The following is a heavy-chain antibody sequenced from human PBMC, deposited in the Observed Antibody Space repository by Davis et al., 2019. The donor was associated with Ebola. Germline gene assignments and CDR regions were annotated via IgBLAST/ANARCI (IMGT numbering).Heavy chain of an antibody. CDR1: GFTFSSYA. Sequence: PGGSLRLSCSASGFTFSSYAMHWVRQAPGKGLEYVSAISSNGGSTYYADSVKGRFTISRDNSKNTLYLQMSSLRAEDTAVYYCVKDLVTIFGVDYYMDVWGKGTTVTVSS. D-gene: IGHD3-3*01. V-gene: IGHV3-64D*06. CDR3: VKDLVTIFGVDYYMDV. J-gene: IGHJ6*03. CDR2: ISSNGGST.